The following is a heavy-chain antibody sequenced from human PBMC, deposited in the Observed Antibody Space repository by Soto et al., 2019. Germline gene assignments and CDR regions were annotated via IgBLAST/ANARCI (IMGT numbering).Heavy chain of an antibody. CDR1: GGSISSSSFS. V-gene: IGHV4-30-2*01. CDR2: IYHNGNT. D-gene: IGHD6-6*01. Sequence: SETLSLTCSVSGGSISSSSFSWTWIRQPPGKGLEWIGSIYHNGNTYYNPSLKSRVTISVDRSKNQFSLDLTSVTAADTAVYYCARDRVGSSSSHYYYGMDVWGQGTTVTVSS. J-gene: IGHJ6*02. CDR3: ARDRVGSSSSHYYYGMDV.